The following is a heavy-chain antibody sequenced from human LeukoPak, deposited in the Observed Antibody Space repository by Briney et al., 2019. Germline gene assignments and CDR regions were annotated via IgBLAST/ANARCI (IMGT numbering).Heavy chain of an antibody. CDR3: AKGRTGTTLNFDY. J-gene: IGHJ4*02. D-gene: IGHD1-1*01. CDR2: ISGSGGST. Sequence: PTGGSLRLSCAASGFTFSSYSMSWVRQAPGKGLEWVSAISGSGGSTYYADSVKGRFTISRDNSKNTLYLQMNSLRAEDTAVYYCAKGRTGTTLNFDYWGQGTLVTVSS. V-gene: IGHV3-23*01. CDR1: GFTFSSYS.